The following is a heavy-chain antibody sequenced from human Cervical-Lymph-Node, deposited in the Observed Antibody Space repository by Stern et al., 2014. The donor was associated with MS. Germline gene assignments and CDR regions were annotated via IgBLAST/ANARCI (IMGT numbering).Heavy chain of an antibody. CDR1: GFTFTSYS. CDR2: ISGSGGST. D-gene: IGHD4-17*01. J-gene: IGHJ4*02. Sequence: EDQLVQSGGGLVQPGGSLRISCAASGFTFTSYSMSWVRQAPGKGLEWVSDISGSGGSTYYSDSVKGRFNLSRDNSKNTPYLQWNSLRAEDTAGYYWAKSTVTSLSDYWGQGTLVTVSS. CDR3: AKSTVTSLSDY. V-gene: IGHV3-23*04.